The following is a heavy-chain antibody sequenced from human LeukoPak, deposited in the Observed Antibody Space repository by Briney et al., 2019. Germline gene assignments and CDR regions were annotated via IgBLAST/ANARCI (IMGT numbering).Heavy chain of an antibody. CDR2: IYSSGST. CDR3: ARAPAVTPYYFDY. D-gene: IGHD4-17*01. J-gene: IGHJ4*02. V-gene: IGHV4-59*01. Sequence: KPSETLSLTCIVSGGSISNYYWSWIRQPPGKGLEWIGYIYSSGSTNYNPSLKSRVTISVDTSKDQFSLKLSSVTAADTAVYYCARAPAVTPYYFDYWGQGTLVTVSS. CDR1: GGSISNYY.